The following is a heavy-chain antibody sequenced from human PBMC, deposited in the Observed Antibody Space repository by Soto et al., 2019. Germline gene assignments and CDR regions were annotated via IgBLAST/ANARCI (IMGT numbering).Heavy chain of an antibody. V-gene: IGHV4-4*07. J-gene: IGHJ1*01. CDR1: GDSISDYFY. Sequence: QVQLQVSGPGQVKPSETLSLTYTVSGDSISDYFYWSWIRQPAGKCLEWIGRIYTDVTTKYNPSLKGRVTLSLDKSKNQFSLRLSSVAAADTAVYYFAREVRGGFTGIFAQWGRGPRVTVSS. CDR3: AREVRGGFTGIFAQ. CDR2: IYTDVTT. D-gene: IGHD2-15*01.